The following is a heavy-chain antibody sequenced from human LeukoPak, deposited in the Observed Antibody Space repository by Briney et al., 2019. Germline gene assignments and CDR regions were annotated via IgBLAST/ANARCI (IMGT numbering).Heavy chain of an antibody. J-gene: IGHJ4*02. V-gene: IGHV4-59*01. D-gene: IGHD1-20*01. CDR3: ARGGGITAIGVFDY. Sequence: PSETLSLTCTVSGGSISSYYWSWIRQPPGKGLEGIRYIYYSGSTNANPSLKSRVTISVDTSKNQFLLKLSSVTAADTAVYYCARGGGITAIGVFDYWGQGTLVTVSS. CDR1: GGSISSYY. CDR2: IYYSGST.